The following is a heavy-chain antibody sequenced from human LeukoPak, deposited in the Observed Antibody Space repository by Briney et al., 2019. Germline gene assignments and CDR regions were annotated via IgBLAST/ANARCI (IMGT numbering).Heavy chain of an antibody. D-gene: IGHD5-18*01. CDR1: GYTFTGYY. V-gene: IGHV1-2*02. CDR2: INPNSGAT. CDR3: ARDTGMDPAALDY. J-gene: IGHJ4*02. Sequence: GESLKISCKASGYTFTGYYIHWVRQAPGQGLEWMGWINPNSGATNYAQKFQGRVTMTRDTSISTAYMELSRLRSDDTAVYYCARDTGMDPAALDYWGQGTLITVSS.